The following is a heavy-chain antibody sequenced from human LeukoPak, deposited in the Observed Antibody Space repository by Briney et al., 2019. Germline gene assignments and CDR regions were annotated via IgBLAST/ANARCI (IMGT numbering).Heavy chain of an antibody. CDR3: ARDRGSSGSDEFDY. D-gene: IGHD6-19*01. CDR2: IKQDGSEK. J-gene: IGHJ4*02. Sequence: TGGCLRLSCAASGFTSSSYWMSWIRQAPGKGLEWVANIKQDGSEKYYVDSVKGRFTISRDNAKNSLYLQMNSLRAEDTAVYYCARDRGSSGSDEFDYWGQGTLVTVSS. V-gene: IGHV3-7*01. CDR1: GFTSSSYW.